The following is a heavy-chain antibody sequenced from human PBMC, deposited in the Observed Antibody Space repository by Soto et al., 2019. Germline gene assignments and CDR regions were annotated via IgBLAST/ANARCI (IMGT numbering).Heavy chain of an antibody. V-gene: IGHV1-18*01. CDR1: GYTFTSYG. CDR3: ATDGKYSSGWYGVDY. D-gene: IGHD6-19*01. CDR2: ISAYNGNT. Sequence: ASVKVSCKASGYTFTSYGISWVRQAPGQGLEWMGWISAYNGNTNYAQKLQGRVTMTTDTSTSTAYMELRSLRSDDTAVYYCATDGKYSSGWYGVDYWGQGTLVTVSS. J-gene: IGHJ4*02.